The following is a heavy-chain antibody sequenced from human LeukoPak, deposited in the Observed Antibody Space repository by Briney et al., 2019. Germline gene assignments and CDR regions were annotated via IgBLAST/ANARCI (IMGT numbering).Heavy chain of an antibody. CDR2: ISGSGGTT. J-gene: IGHJ4*02. CDR3: AKALNYYESSGLIDY. V-gene: IGHV3-23*01. D-gene: IGHD3-22*01. Sequence: PGGSLRLSCAASGFTFSSYAMNWVRQAPGKGLEWVSSISGSGGTTYYADSVKGRFIISRDNSKNTLYLQMNLRAEDTAVYYCAKALNYYESSGLIDYWGQGSLVTVSS. CDR1: GFTFSSYA.